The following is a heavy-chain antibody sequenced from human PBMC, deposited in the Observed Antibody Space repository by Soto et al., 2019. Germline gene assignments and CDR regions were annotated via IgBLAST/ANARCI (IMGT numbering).Heavy chain of an antibody. CDR2: IYYSGST. D-gene: IGHD3-9*01. Sequence: SETLSLTCTVSGGSISSGGYYWSWIRQHPGKGLEWIGYIYYSGSTNYNPSLKSRVTISVDTSKNQFSLKLSSVTAADTAVYYCARSHYDILTGYYMPFDYWGQGTLVTVSS. V-gene: IGHV4-61*08. CDR3: ARSHYDILTGYYMPFDY. J-gene: IGHJ4*02. CDR1: GGSISSGGYY.